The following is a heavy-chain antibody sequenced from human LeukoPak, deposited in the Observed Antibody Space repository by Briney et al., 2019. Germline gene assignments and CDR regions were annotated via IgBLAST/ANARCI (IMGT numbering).Heavy chain of an antibody. D-gene: IGHD1-26*01. CDR3: ARDRHSGSYWED. J-gene: IGHJ4*02. Sequence: TLSLTCTVSGGSISSGGYYWSWIRQPPGKGLEWIGYIYHSGSTYYNPSLKSRVTISVDRSKNQFSLKLSSVTAADTAVYYCARDRHSGSYWEDWGQGTLVTVSS. V-gene: IGHV4-30-2*01. CDR1: GGSISSGGYY. CDR2: IYHSGST.